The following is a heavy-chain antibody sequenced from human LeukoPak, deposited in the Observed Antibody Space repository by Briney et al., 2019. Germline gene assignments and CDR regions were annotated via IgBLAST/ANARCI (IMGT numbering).Heavy chain of an antibody. CDR2: IYTSGST. CDR3: ATYGYAHDAFDI. V-gene: IGHV4-4*07. Sequence: SSETLSLTCTVSDGSISSYYWSWIRQPAGKGLEWIGRIYTSGSTNYNPSLKSRVTMSVDTSKNQSSLKLSSVTAADTAVYYCATYGYAHDAFDIWGQGTMVTVSS. D-gene: IGHD5-18*01. J-gene: IGHJ3*02. CDR1: DGSISSYY.